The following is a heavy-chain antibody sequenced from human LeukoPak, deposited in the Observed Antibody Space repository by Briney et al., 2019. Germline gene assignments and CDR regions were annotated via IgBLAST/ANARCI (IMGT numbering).Heavy chain of an antibody. J-gene: IGHJ3*02. CDR3: ARRRGYCSGGSCYWGFDI. CDR1: GGSISSGGYY. V-gene: IGHV4-39*01. D-gene: IGHD2-15*01. CDR2: IYYSGST. Sequence: SETLSLTCTVSGGSISSGGYYRGWIRQPPGKGLEWIGSIYYSGSTYYNPSLKSRVTISVDTSKNQFSLKLSSVTAADTAVYYCARRRGYCSGGSCYWGFDIWGQGTMVTVSS.